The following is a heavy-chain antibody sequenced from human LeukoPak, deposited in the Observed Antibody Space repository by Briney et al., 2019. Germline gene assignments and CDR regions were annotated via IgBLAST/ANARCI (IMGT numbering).Heavy chain of an antibody. CDR1: GFTFSSYS. D-gene: IGHD1-26*01. Sequence: PGGSLRLSCAASGFTFSSYSMNWVRQAPGKGLEWVGRIRNRVNTYTTDYAASVRGRFIISRDDSRNSVFLQMDGLKTEDTAVYYCVRERHSGTYQTYFFDFWGQGTLVTVSP. CDR3: VRERHSGTYQTYFFDF. CDR2: IRNRVNTYTT. J-gene: IGHJ4*02. V-gene: IGHV3-72*01.